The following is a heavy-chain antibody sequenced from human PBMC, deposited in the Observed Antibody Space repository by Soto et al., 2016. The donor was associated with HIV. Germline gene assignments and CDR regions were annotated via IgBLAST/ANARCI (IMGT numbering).Heavy chain of an antibody. J-gene: IGHJ4*02. CDR3: TMDTALTSAMTT. V-gene: IGHV4-59*03. CDR2: IHYSEST. Sequence: QVQLQESGPGLVKPSETLSLTCTVSGFSITDYYWSWIRQSPGKELEWIGYIHYSESTNYNPSLKSRVTISLDASKNQFSLYMDSVTAADTAVYYCTMDTALTSAMTTWGQGALVIVSS. D-gene: IGHD4-17*01. CDR1: GFSITDYY.